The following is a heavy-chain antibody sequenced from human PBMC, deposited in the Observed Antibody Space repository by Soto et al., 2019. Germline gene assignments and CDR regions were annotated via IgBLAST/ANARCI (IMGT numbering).Heavy chain of an antibody. J-gene: IGHJ4*02. Sequence: DSVKGRFTISRDKSKNTLYLQMNSLRAEDTAVYYCATDREGDYLDVWCPGTLVTVSS. V-gene: IGHV3-30*14. CDR3: ATDREGDYLDV.